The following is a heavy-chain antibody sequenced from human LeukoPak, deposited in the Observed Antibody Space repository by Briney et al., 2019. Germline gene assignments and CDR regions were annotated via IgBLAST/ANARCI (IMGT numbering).Heavy chain of an antibody. V-gene: IGHV4-4*09. J-gene: IGHJ5*02. D-gene: IGHD4-17*01. CDR3: ARTPYGDYSDWFDP. Sequence: SETLSLTCTVSGGSISSYYWSWIRQPPGKGLEWIGYIYTSGSTNYNPTLKSRVTISVDTSKSQFSLKLSSVTAAVTAVYYCARTPYGDYSDWFDPWGQGTLVTVSS. CDR2: IYTSGST. CDR1: GGSISSYY.